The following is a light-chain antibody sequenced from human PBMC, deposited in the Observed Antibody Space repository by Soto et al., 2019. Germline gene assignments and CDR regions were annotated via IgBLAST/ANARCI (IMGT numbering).Light chain of an antibody. CDR1: QTISSW. CDR3: QHYNSYSEA. Sequence: DIQMTPSPSTLSGSVGDRVTITCRASQTISSWLAWHQQKPGKAPKLLIYKASTLKSGVPSRFSGSGSGTEFTLTISSLQPDDFATYYCQHYNSYSEAFGQGTKVDIK. V-gene: IGKV1-5*03. J-gene: IGKJ1*01. CDR2: KAS.